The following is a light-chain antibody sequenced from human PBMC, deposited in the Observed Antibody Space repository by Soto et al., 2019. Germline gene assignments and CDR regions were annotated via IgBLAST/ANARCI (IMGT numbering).Light chain of an antibody. CDR1: SSDVGGYNS. CDR2: DVT. J-gene: IGLJ1*01. CDR3: SSFTSSITYV. Sequence: QSALTQPASVSGSPGQSITISCTGTSSDVGGYNSVSWYRQDPGKAPKLIIYDVTYRPSGVSNRFSGSKSGNTASLTISGLQSEYEADYHCSSFTSSITYVFGTGTKLTVL. V-gene: IGLV2-14*01.